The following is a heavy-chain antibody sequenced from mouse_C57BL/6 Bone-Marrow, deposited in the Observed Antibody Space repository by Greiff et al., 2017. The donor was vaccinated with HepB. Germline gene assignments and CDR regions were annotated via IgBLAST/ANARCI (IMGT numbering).Heavy chain of an antibody. V-gene: IGHV7-3*01. Sequence: DVMLVESGGGLVQPGGSLSLSCAASGFTFTDYYMSWVRQPPGKALEWLGFIRNKANGYTTEYSASVKGRFTISRDNSQSILYLQMNALRAEDSATYYCARYMAYYFDYWGQGTTLTVSS. CDR2: IRNKANGYTT. CDR3: ARYMAYYFDY. J-gene: IGHJ2*01. CDR1: GFTFTDYY.